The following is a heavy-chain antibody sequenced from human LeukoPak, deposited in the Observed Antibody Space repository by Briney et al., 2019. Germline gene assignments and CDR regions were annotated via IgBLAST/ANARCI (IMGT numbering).Heavy chain of an antibody. D-gene: IGHD1-26*01. CDR3: VGRDFDY. CDR2: IYTSGTT. V-gene: IGHV4-61*09. J-gene: IGHJ4*02. CDR1: GGSISSGVYY. Sequence: SETLSLTCTVSGGSISSGVYYWTWIRQPAGKGLEWVGQIYTSGTTNYNPSLKSRVTISLDTSKNQFSLKLSSVTAADTAFYYCVGRDFDYWGQGTLVTVSS.